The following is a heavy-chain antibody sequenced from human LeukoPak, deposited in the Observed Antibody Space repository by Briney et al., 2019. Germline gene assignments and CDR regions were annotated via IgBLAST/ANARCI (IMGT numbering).Heavy chain of an antibody. CDR2: INSDGRST. D-gene: IGHD1-26*01. CDR1: GFTFSSYW. CDR3: ARGGNDIVGANDY. Sequence: QTGGSLRLSCAASGFTFSSYWMHWVRQAPGKGLVWVSRINSDGRSTNYADSVKGRFTFSRDNAKNTLYLQMNSLRVEDTAVYYCARGGNDIVGANDYWGQGTLVTVSS. V-gene: IGHV3-74*01. J-gene: IGHJ4*02.